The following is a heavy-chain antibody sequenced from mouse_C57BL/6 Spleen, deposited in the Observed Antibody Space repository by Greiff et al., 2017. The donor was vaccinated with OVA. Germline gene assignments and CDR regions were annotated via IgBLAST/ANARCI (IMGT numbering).Heavy chain of an antibody. D-gene: IGHD1-1*01. V-gene: IGHV5-17*01. CDR1: GFTFSDYG. Sequence: EVKLVESGGGLVKPGGSLKLSCAASGFTFSDYGMHWVRQAPEKGLEWVAYISSGSSTIYYTDTVKGRFTSSRDNAKNTLFLQMTSLRSEDTAMYYCESSTTVVAHWYFDVWGTGTTVTVSS. CDR2: ISSGSSTI. J-gene: IGHJ1*03. CDR3: ESSTTVVAHWYFDV.